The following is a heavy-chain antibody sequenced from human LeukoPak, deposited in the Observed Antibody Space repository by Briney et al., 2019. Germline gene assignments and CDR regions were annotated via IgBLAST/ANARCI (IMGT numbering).Heavy chain of an antibody. Sequence: GGSLRLSCAASGFTFSSYAMHWVRQAPGKGLEWVAVISYDGSNKYYADSVKGRFTISRDNSKNTLYLQMNSLRAEDTALYYCAKDILATVTTDWYFDLWGRGTLVTVSS. CDR3: AKDILATVTTDWYFDL. D-gene: IGHD4-17*01. J-gene: IGHJ2*01. CDR1: GFTFSSYA. CDR2: ISYDGSNK. V-gene: IGHV3-30-3*01.